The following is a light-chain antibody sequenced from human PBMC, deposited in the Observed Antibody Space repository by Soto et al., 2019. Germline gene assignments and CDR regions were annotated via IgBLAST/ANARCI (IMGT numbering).Light chain of an antibody. J-gene: IGLJ3*02. Sequence: QAVVTQEPSLTVSPGGTVTLTCASSTGTVTSVNYPNWFQQKPGQAPRPLIYNTNNKHSWTPDRFSGSLLGVKAALTLSGVQPEDEADYYCLLHRADPQPHWVFGGGTKLTVL. CDR3: LLHRADPQPHWV. CDR2: NTN. V-gene: IGLV7-43*01. CDR1: TGTVTSVNY.